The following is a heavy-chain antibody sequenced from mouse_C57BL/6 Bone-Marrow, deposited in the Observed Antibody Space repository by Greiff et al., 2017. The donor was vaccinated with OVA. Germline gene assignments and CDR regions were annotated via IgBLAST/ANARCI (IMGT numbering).Heavy chain of an antibody. CDR2: ISDGGSYT. Sequence: EVKLMESGGGLVKPGGSLKLSCAASGFTFSSYAMSWVRQTPEKRLEWVATISDGGSYTYYPDNVKGRFTISRDNAKNNLYLQMSHLKSEDTAMYYCASLYDGYWYFDYWGQGTTLTVSS. CDR1: GFTFSSYA. CDR3: ASLYDGYWYFDY. D-gene: IGHD2-3*01. V-gene: IGHV5-4*03. J-gene: IGHJ2*01.